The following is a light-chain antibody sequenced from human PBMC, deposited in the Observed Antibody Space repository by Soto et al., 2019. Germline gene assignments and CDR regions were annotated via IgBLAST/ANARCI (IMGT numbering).Light chain of an antibody. J-gene: IGLJ1*01. Sequence: QSVLTQPPSVSAAPGQKVTISCSGSSSNIGGNSVSWYQQLPATAPKLLIYDDNKRPSGIPDRFSGSKSGTPATLGITGFQTGDEADYYCGSWDSSLSAYVFGTGTKVTVL. CDR2: DDN. CDR3: GSWDSSLSAYV. CDR1: SSNIGGNS. V-gene: IGLV1-51*01.